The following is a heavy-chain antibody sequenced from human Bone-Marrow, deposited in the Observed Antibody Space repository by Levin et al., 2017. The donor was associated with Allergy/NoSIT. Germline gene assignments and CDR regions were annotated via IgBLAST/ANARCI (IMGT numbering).Heavy chain of an antibody. CDR3: ARDNHYYYYMDV. CDR2: ISSSSSYI. V-gene: IGHV3-21*01. J-gene: IGHJ6*03. CDR1: GFTFSSYS. Sequence: ASVKVSCAASGFTFSSYSMNWVRQAPGKGLEWVSSISSSSSYIYYADSVKGRFTISRDNAKNSLYLQMNSLRAEDTAVYYCARDNHYYYYMDVWGKGTTVTVSS. D-gene: IGHD1-14*01.